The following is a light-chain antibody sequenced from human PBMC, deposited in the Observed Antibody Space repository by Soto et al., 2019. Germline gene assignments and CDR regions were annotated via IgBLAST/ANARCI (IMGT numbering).Light chain of an antibody. CDR3: TSFTTISTWV. J-gene: IGLJ7*01. CDR2: EVS. Sequence: QSALTQPASVSGSPGQSITISRTGTSSDVGGYNYVSWFQQHPGKAPKLKIYEVSNRPSGVSNRFSGSKSGNTASLTISELQAEDEADYYCTSFTTISTWVFGGGTQLTVL. CDR1: SSDVGGYNY. V-gene: IGLV2-14*01.